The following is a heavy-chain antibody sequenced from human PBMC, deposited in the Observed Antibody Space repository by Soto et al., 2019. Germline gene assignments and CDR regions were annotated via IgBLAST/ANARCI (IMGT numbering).Heavy chain of an antibody. CDR2: INHSGST. V-gene: IGHV4-34*01. D-gene: IGHD1-1*01. CDR3: ARGKRVVDNWNDGLYGYDAFDI. CDR1: GGSFSGYY. J-gene: IGHJ3*02. Sequence: SETLSLTCAVYGGSFSGYYWSWIRQPPGKGLEWIGEINHSGSTNYNPSLKSRVTISVDTSKNQFSLKLSSVTAADTAVYYCARGKRVVDNWNDGLYGYDAFDIWGQGTMVTVSS.